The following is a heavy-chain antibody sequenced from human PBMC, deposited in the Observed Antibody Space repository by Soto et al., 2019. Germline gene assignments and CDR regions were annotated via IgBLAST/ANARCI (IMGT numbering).Heavy chain of an antibody. CDR3: ARQIDNSWLES. CDR1: GDSVSTNSAT. J-gene: IGHJ5*01. CDR2: TYYRSKWFN. Sequence: SQTLSLTCAISGDSVSTNSATWDWIRQSPSRGLEWLGRTYYRSKWFNDYAVSVKGRISITPDTSNNQFSLQLNSVTPDDTAVYYCARQIDNSWLESWGQATLVIVSA. V-gene: IGHV6-1*01.